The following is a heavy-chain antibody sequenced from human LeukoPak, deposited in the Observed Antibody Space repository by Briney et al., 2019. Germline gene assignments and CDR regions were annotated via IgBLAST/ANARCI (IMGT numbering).Heavy chain of an antibody. CDR3: ARGITMIVVVTHFDY. J-gene: IGHJ4*02. D-gene: IGHD3-22*01. CDR1: GFTFSSYG. CDR2: ISYDGSNK. V-gene: IGHV3-30*03. Sequence: GGSLRLSCAASGFTFSSYGMHWVRQAPGKGLEWVAVISYDGSNKYYADSVKGRFTISRDNSKNTLYLQMNSLRAEDTAVYYCARGITMIVVVTHFDYWGQGTLVTVSS.